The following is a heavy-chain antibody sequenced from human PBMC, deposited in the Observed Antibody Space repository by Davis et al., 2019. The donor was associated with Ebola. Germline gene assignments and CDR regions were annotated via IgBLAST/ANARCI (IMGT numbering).Heavy chain of an antibody. CDR3: ARDTQWLVQGALDI. CDR2: IYHSGST. Sequence: SETLSLTCAVSGGSFSSSNWWSWVRPPPGMGLEWIGEIYHSGSTNYNPSLKSRVTISVDKSKNQFSLKLSSVTAADTAVYYCARDTQWLVQGALDIWGQGTMVTVSS. D-gene: IGHD6-19*01. J-gene: IGHJ3*02. V-gene: IGHV4-4*02. CDR1: GGSFSSSNW.